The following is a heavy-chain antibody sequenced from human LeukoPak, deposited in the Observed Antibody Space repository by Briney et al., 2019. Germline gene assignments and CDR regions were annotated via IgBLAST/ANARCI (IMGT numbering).Heavy chain of an antibody. CDR1: GGTFXSYA. CDR2: XIPIFGTA. V-gene: IGHV1-69*01. CDR3: ARDRRDGYNPFDY. D-gene: IGHD5-24*01. Sequence: SVKVSCKASGGTFXSYAISWXRXXXGQGXXWXXGXIPIFGTANYAQKFQGRVTITAAESTSTAYMELSSLRSEDTAVYYCARDRRDGYNPFDYWGQGTLVTVSS. J-gene: IGHJ4*02.